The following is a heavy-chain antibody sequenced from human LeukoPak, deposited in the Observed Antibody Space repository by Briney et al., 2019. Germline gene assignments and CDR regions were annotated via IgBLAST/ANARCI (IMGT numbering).Heavy chain of an antibody. Sequence: GASVNVSCKASGYTFLNYGISWVRQAPGQGLEWMGWTGPYNGNTNYAHKLQGRVTLTTDPSTSTAYMELRSLTSDDTAVYYCARQDPGTSTTSSYFYYYMDVWGEGTSVTVSS. CDR2: TGPYNGNT. D-gene: IGHD1/OR15-1a*01. CDR3: ARQDPGTSTTSSYFYYYMDV. V-gene: IGHV1-18*01. CDR1: GYTFLNYG. J-gene: IGHJ6*03.